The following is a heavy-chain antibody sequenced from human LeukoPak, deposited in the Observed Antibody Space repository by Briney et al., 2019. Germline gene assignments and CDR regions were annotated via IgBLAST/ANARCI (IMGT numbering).Heavy chain of an antibody. Sequence: PAGSLRLSCAASGFTFSSYAMSWVRQAPGKGLEWVSAISGSGGSTYYADSAKGRFSISRDSSKNTLYLQMNSLRAEDTAVYYCAKHLQVATIMSSFDMWGQGTMVTVSS. J-gene: IGHJ3*02. D-gene: IGHD5-12*01. CDR1: GFTFSSYA. CDR3: AKHLQVATIMSSFDM. V-gene: IGHV3-23*01. CDR2: ISGSGGST.